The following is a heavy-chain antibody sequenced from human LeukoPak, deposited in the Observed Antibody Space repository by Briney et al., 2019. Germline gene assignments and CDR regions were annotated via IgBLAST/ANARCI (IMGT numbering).Heavy chain of an antibody. Sequence: GGSLRLSCAASGFTSSSYAMHWVRQAPGKGLEWVAVISYDGSNKYYADSVKGRFTISRDNSKNTLYLQMNSLRAEDTAVYYCAREEYSSYPVDYWGQGTLVTVSS. CDR1: GFTSSSYA. CDR3: AREEYSSYPVDY. CDR2: ISYDGSNK. V-gene: IGHV3-30-3*01. D-gene: IGHD6-6*01. J-gene: IGHJ4*02.